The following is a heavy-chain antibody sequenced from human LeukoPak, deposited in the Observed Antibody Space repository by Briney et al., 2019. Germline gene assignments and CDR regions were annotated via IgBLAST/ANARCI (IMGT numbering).Heavy chain of an antibody. CDR2: IIPILGIA. V-gene: IGHV1-69*04. D-gene: IGHD1-26*01. CDR3: AYRTLSGSYGDIYFDY. CDR1: GGTFSSYA. Sequence: SVKVSCKASGGTFSSYAISWVRQAPGQGLEWMGRIIPILGIANYAQKFQGRVTITADKSTSTAYMELSSLRSEDTAVYYCAYRTLSGSYGDIYFDYWGQGTLVTVSS. J-gene: IGHJ4*02.